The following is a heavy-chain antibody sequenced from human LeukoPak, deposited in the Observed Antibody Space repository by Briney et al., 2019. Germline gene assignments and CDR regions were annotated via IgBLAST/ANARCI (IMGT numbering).Heavy chain of an antibody. CDR1: VFTFSSYF. J-gene: IGHJ4*02. V-gene: IGHV3-23*01. D-gene: IGHD3-16*02. Sequence: GGSLRLSCAASVFTFSSYFMSWVRQAPWKGLEWVSAITGSGGTTYYADFVKGRFTISRDNSKNTLYLQMNSLRAEDTAVYHCAKGGYSSWGQGTRVTVSS. CDR2: ITGSGGTT. CDR3: AKGGYSS.